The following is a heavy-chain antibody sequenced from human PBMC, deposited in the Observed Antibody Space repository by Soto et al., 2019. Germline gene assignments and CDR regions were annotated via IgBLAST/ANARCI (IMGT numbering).Heavy chain of an antibody. J-gene: IGHJ4*02. CDR1: GFTFSSYW. D-gene: IGHD3-10*01. CDR2: IKQDGSEK. Sequence: GGSLRLSCAASGFTFSSYWMSWVRQAPGKGLEWVANIKQDGSEKYYVDSVKGRFTISRDNAKNSLYLQMNSLRAEDTAVYYCARVLPDLYRTTVLDYWGQGTLVTVSS. V-gene: IGHV3-7*01. CDR3: ARVLPDLYRTTVLDY.